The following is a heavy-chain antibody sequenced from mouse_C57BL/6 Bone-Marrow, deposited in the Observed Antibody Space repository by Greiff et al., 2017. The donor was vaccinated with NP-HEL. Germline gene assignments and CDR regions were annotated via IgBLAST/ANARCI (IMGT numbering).Heavy chain of an antibody. Sequence: QVQLQQPGAELVKPGASVKLSCKASGYTFTSYWMHWVKQRPGQGLEWIGMIHPNSGSTNYNEKFKSKATLTVDKSSSTAYMQLSSLTSEDSAVYYCAIITTVVAPYYYAMDYWGQGTSVTVSS. CDR2: IHPNSGST. CDR3: AIITTVVAPYYYAMDY. D-gene: IGHD1-1*01. CDR1: GYTFTSYW. V-gene: IGHV1-64*01. J-gene: IGHJ4*01.